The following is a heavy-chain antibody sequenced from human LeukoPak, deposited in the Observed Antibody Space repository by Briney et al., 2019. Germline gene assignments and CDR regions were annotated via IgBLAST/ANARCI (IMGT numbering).Heavy chain of an antibody. CDR3: ARAGSSGSFDS. CDR1: GFTFSNYA. CDR2: TSYDGYNK. D-gene: IGHD6-19*01. Sequence: GKSLRLSCAASGFTFSNYAMHWVRQAPGKGLEWVALTSYDGYNKYYGDSVKGRFTISRDNAKNTLYLQMNSLRTDDTAVYFCARAGSSGSFDSWGHGALVTVSS. J-gene: IGHJ4*01. V-gene: IGHV3-30*04.